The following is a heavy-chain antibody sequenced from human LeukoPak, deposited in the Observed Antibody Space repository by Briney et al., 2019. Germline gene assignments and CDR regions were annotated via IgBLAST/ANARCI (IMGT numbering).Heavy chain of an antibody. CDR1: GGSFSGYY. D-gene: IGHD6-13*01. CDR3: ARVPGYNSSWFNFDY. CDR2: INHSGST. V-gene: IGHV4-34*01. Sequence: SETLSLTCAVYGGSFSGYYWSWIRQPPGKGLEWIGEINHSGSTNYNPSLKSRVTISVDTSKNQFSLKLSSVTAADTAVYYCARVPGYNSSWFNFDYWGQGTLVTVSS. J-gene: IGHJ4*02.